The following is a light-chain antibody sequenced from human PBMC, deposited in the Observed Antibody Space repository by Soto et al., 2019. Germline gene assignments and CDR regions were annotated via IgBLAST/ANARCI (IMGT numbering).Light chain of an antibody. J-gene: IGLJ1*01. Sequence: QSALTQPPSASGSPGQSVTISCTGTSSDVGGYNSVSWYQQHPGKAPRLMISEVNKRPSGVPDRFSGSKSGNTASLPVSGLQAEDEADYYCSSCAGSNIVFGTGTKVTVL. CDR3: SSCAGSNIV. V-gene: IGLV2-8*01. CDR2: EVN. CDR1: SSDVGGYNS.